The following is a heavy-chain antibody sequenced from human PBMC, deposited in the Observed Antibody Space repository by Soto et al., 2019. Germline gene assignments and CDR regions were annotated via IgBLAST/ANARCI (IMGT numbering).Heavy chain of an antibody. CDR3: ARLYCSGGNCYSPPAYFQD. Sequence: QLQLQESGPGLVKPSETLSLACTVSGESINDKNYYWGWIRQPPGKGLEWIGSIYYSWTTYYNTSLRSRVTISVDMSRNHLYLNLRSATAADTAVYYCARLYCSGGNCYSPPAYFQDWGQGTLVTVSS. CDR1: GESINDKNYY. V-gene: IGHV4-39*01. J-gene: IGHJ1*01. D-gene: IGHD2-15*01. CDR2: IYYSWTT.